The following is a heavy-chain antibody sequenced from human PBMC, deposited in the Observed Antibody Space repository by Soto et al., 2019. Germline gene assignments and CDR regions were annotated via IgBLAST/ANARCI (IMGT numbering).Heavy chain of an antibody. D-gene: IGHD3-10*01. J-gene: IGHJ6*02. V-gene: IGHV3-74*01. CDR3: AREGYYYGSGSSYYYYYGMDV. Sequence: PGGSLRLSCAASGSTFSSYWMHWVRQAPGKGLVWVSRINSDGSSTSYADSVKGRFTISRDNAKNTLYLQMNSLRAEDTAVYYCAREGYYYGSGSSYYYYYGMDVWGQGTTVTVSS. CDR2: INSDGSST. CDR1: GSTFSSYW.